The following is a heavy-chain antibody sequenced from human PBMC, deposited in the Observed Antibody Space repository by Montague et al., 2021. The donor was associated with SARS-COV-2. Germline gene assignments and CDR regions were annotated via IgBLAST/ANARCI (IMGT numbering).Heavy chain of an antibody. J-gene: IGHJ3*02. V-gene: IGHV3-33*01. Sequence: SLRLSCAASGFTFSSYGMHWVRQAPGKGLEWVSVIWCDGSNKYYADSVKGRFTISRDNSKNTLYLQMNSLRAEDTAVYYCARVVGSWYAFDIWGQGTMVTVSS. CDR1: GFTFSSYG. D-gene: IGHD1-26*01. CDR3: ARVVGSWYAFDI. CDR2: IWCDGSNK.